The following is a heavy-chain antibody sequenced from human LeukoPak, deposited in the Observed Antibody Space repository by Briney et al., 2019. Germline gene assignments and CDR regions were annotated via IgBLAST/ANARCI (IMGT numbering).Heavy chain of an antibody. Sequence: GGSLRLSCAASGFPLSSYSINWVRQAPGKGLEWVSYINIDSINVNYADSVKGRFTISRDNAKNSLYLQMNSLRAEDTAVYYCSTAKFDNWGQGTLVTVSS. CDR2: INIDSINV. CDR1: GFPLSSYS. CDR3: STAKFDN. J-gene: IGHJ4*02. V-gene: IGHV3-48*01.